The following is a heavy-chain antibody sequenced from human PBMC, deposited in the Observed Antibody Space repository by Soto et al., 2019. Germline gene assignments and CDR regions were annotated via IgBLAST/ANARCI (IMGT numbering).Heavy chain of an antibody. CDR1: GFTFSSYW. D-gene: IGHD3-22*01. J-gene: IGHJ4*02. CDR3: ARGDGDYYDGNGYLGRH. V-gene: IGHV3-74*01. CDR2: INSDGSRT. Sequence: EVQLVESGGGLVQPGGSLRLSCAASGFTFSSYWMHWVRQAPGKGLVWVSRINSDGSRTSYADSAKGRFTISRDNAKNTLYVQMNSLRAEDTAVYYCARGDGDYYDGNGYLGRHWGQGTLVTVSS.